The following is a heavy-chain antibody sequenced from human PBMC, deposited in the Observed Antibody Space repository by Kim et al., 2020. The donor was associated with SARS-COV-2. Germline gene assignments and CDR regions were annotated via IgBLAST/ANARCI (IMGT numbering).Heavy chain of an antibody. J-gene: IGHJ4*02. D-gene: IGHD3-10*01. CDR2: IYYSGST. CDR3: AGSFFYGSGSYPFDY. Sequence: SETLSLTCTVSGGSISSYYWSWIRQPPGKGLEWIGYIYYSGSTNYNPSLKSRVTISVDTSKNQFSLKLSSVTAADTAVYYCAGSFFYGSGSYPFDYWGQGTLVTVSS. V-gene: IGHV4-59*01. CDR1: GGSISSYY.